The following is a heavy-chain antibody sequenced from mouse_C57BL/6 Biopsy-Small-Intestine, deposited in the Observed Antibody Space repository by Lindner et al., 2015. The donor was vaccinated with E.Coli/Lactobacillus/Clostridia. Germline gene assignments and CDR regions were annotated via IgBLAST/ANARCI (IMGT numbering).Heavy chain of an antibody. CDR3: ARCDYYGSSFDY. V-gene: IGHV1-39*01. Sequence: VQLQESGPELVKPGASVKISCKASGYSFTGYYMNWVKQSPEKSLEWIGVINPNYGTTSYNQKFKGKATLTVDQSSSTAYMQLNSLTSEDSAVYYCARCDYYGSSFDYWGQGTTLTVSS. D-gene: IGHD1-1*01. CDR2: INPNYGTT. J-gene: IGHJ2*01. CDR1: GYSFTGYY.